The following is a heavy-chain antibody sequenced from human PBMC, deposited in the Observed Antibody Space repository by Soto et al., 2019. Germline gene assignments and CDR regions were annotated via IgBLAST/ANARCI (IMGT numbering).Heavy chain of an antibody. CDR1: EFTFSSSA. Sequence: SVKVSCKASEFTFSSSAVQWVRQARGQRLEWIGWIVVGSGNTNYAQKFQERVTITRGMSTSTAYMELSSLRSEDTAVYYCAAGLYDYWSGYYFDSWGQGTLVTVSS. CDR2: IVVGSGNT. D-gene: IGHD3-3*01. CDR3: AAGLYDYWSGYYFDS. J-gene: IGHJ4*02. V-gene: IGHV1-58*01.